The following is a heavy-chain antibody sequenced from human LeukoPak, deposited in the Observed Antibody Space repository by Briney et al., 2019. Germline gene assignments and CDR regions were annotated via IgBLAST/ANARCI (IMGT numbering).Heavy chain of an antibody. CDR2: IYTSGST. CDR1: GGSISSYY. CDR3: ARERPGAEPAAPSDAFDI. D-gene: IGHD2-2*01. J-gene: IGHJ3*02. V-gene: IGHV4-4*07. Sequence: SETLSLTCTVSGGSISSYYWGWIRQPAGKGLEWIGRIYTSGSTNYNPSLKSRVTMSVDTSKNQFSLKLSSVTAADTAVYYCARERPGAEPAAPSDAFDIWGQGTMVTVSS.